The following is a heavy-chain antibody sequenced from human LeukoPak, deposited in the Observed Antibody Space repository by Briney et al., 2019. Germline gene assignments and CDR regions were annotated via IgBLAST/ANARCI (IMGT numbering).Heavy chain of an antibody. CDR1: GFTFSTYI. CDR2: ISHDGGNT. V-gene: IGHV3-30*04. J-gene: IGHJ4*02. D-gene: IGHD6-13*01. CDR3: ARRGTSSSWAHFDY. Sequence: GRSLRLSCAASGFTFSTYIMHWVRQAPGKGLEWVAVISHDGGNTLYADSLKGRFTISRDNPKNTLHLQMNSLRVEDMAVYYCARRGTSSSWAHFDYWGQGTLVTVSS.